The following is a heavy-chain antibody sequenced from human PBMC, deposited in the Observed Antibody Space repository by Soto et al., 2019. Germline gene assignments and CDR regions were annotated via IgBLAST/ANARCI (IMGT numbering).Heavy chain of an antibody. Sequence: QVQLQQWGAGLLKPSETLSLTCAVYGGSFSGYYWSWIRQPPGKGLEWIGEINHSGSTNYNPSLNSRVTISVDTSKNQFSLKLSSVTAADTDVYYCASTRHSSGWYADYWGQGTLVTVSS. CDR2: INHSGST. D-gene: IGHD6-19*01. J-gene: IGHJ4*02. V-gene: IGHV4-34*01. CDR1: GGSFSGYY. CDR3: ASTRHSSGWYADY.